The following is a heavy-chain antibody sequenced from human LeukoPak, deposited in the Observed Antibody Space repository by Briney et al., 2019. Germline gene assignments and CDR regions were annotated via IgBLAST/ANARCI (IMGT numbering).Heavy chain of an antibody. CDR1: GFTVSTNY. Sequence: GGSLRPSCAASGFTVSTNYMSWVRQAPGKGLEWVSVIYSSGSTYYADSVKGRFTISRDNSKNTLYLQMNSLRAEDTAVYYCARDGSDAFDIWGQGTMVTVSS. CDR3: ARDGSDAFDI. V-gene: IGHV3-66*01. CDR2: IYSSGST. J-gene: IGHJ3*02.